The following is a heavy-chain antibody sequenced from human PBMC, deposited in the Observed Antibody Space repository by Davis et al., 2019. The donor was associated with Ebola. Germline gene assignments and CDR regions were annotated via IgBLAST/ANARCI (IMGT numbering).Heavy chain of an antibody. Sequence: PSETLSLTCAVYGGSFSGYYWSWIRQPPGKGLEWIGEINHSGSTNYNPSLKSRVTISVDTSKNQFSLKLSSVTAADTAVYYCAREGYDSSGYYSDYWGQGTLVTVSS. J-gene: IGHJ4*02. CDR1: GGSFSGYY. V-gene: IGHV4-34*01. D-gene: IGHD3-22*01. CDR2: INHSGST. CDR3: AREGYDSSGYYSDY.